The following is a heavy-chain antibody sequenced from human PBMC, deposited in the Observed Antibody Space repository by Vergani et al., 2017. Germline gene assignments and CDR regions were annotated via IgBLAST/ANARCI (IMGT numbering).Heavy chain of an antibody. CDR1: GGSISSGGYY. D-gene: IGHD6-19*01. CDR3: AKDISSSGWYVGY. V-gene: IGHV3-9*01. J-gene: IGHJ4*02. Sequence: VQLQESGPGLVKPSQTLSLTCTVSGGSISSGGYYWSWIRQHPGKGLEWVSGISWNSGSIGYADSVKGRFTISRDNAKNSLYLQMNSLRAEDTALYYCAKDISSSGWYVGYWGQGTLVTVSS. CDR2: ISWNSGSI.